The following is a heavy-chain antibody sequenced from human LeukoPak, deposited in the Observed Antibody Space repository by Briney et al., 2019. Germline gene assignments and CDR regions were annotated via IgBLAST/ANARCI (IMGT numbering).Heavy chain of an antibody. D-gene: IGHD1-26*01. CDR1: GFTFSSYG. J-gene: IGHJ4*02. CDR3: ARIGWELPHTDYYFDY. CDR2: IRYDGSNK. V-gene: IGHV3-30*02. Sequence: GVLRLSCAASGFTFSSYGMHWVRQAPGKGLEWVAFIRYDGSNKYYADSVKGRFTISRDNSKNTLYLQMNSLRAEDTAVYYCARIGWELPHTDYYFDYWGQGTLVTVSS.